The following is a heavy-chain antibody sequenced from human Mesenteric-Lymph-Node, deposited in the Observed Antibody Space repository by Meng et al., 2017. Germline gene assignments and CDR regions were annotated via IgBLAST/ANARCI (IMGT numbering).Heavy chain of an antibody. CDR2: ISHGGNS. J-gene: IGHJ4*02. CDR1: GGSISSTNW. V-gene: IGHV4-4*02. CDR3: VRNFDS. Sequence: QVQLQESRPGLVTPSGTLSLTCAVSGGSISSTNWWSWVRQPPGKGLDWIAEISHGGNSKYNPSLKSRVTISVDMSKNQVSLKLTSVTAADTAVYFCVRNFDSWGQGTLVTVSS.